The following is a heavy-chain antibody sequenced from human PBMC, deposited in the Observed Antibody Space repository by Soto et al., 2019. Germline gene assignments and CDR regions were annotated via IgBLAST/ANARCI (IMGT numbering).Heavy chain of an antibody. CDR2: ISGSGGST. CDR1: GFTFSSYA. CDR3: AKDQITSSGQALYYYYGMDV. Sequence: GGSLRLSCAASGFTFSSYAMSWVRQAPGKGLEWVSAISGSGGSTYYADSVKGRFTISRDNSKNTLYLQMNSLRAEDTAVYYCAKDQITSSGQALYYYYGMDVWGQGTTVTVSS. D-gene: IGHD3-16*01. V-gene: IGHV3-23*01. J-gene: IGHJ6*02.